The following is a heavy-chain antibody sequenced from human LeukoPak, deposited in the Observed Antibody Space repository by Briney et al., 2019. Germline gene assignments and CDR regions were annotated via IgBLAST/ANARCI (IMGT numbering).Heavy chain of an antibody. CDR2: ISSSGSTI. Sequence: GGSLRLSCAASGFTFSSYSVNWVRQAPGKGLEWVSYISSSGSTIYYADSVKGRFTISRDNAKNSLYLQMNSLRAEDTAVYYCARDPDGYVWGSYRSPQMNMDVWGKGTTVTVSS. CDR3: ARDPDGYVWGSYRSPQMNMDV. CDR1: GFTFSSYS. V-gene: IGHV3-48*04. J-gene: IGHJ6*03. D-gene: IGHD3-16*02.